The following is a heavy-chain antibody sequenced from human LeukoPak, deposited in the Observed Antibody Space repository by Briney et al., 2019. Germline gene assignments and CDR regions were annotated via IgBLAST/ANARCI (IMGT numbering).Heavy chain of an antibody. J-gene: IGHJ4*02. CDR1: GFTFSSYA. Sequence: PGGSLRLSCAASGFTFSSYAMSWVRQAPGKGLEWVSAISGSGGSTYYADSVRGRFTISRDNSKNTLYLQMNSLRAEDTAVYYCAKGSSGWKYYFDYWGQGTLVTVSS. V-gene: IGHV3-23*01. CDR2: ISGSGGST. D-gene: IGHD6-19*01. CDR3: AKGSSGWKYYFDY.